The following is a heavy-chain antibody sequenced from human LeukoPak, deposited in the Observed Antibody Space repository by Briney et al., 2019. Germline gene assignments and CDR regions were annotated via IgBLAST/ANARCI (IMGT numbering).Heavy chain of an antibody. CDR2: IKQDGSEK. Sequence: GGSLRLSCAASGFTFSSYWMSWVRQAPGKGLEWVANIKQDGSEKCYVDSVKGRLTISRDNAKNSPYLQMNSLRAEDTAVYYCARDLSGGLDGMDVWGQGTTVTVSS. CDR3: ARDLSGGLDGMDV. J-gene: IGHJ6*02. CDR1: GFTFSSYW. D-gene: IGHD3-16*01. V-gene: IGHV3-7*04.